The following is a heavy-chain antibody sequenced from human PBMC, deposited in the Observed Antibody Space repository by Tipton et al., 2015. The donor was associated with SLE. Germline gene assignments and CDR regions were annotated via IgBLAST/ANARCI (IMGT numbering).Heavy chain of an antibody. CDR3: ARGYYESNGYYSFDY. CDR2: IYFSGTT. CDR1: RGFIRSSSYY. D-gene: IGHD3-22*01. V-gene: IGHV4-39*07. Sequence: TLSLTCTVSRGFIRSSSYYWGWIRQTPGQGLEWIGSIYFSGTTYYHPSLKSRVTISVDTSKNQFSLKLSSVTAADTAVYHCARGYYESNGYYSFDYWGLGALVTVSS. J-gene: IGHJ4*02.